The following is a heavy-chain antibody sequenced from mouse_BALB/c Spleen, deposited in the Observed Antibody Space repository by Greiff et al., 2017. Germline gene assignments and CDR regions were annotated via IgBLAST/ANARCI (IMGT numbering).Heavy chain of an antibody. Sequence: EVQGVESGPELVKPGASVKISCKASGYSFTGYFMNWVMQSHGKSLEWIGRINPYNGDTFYNQKFKGKATLTVDKSSSTAHMELRSLASEDSAVYYCAYGSSPWFAYWGQGTLVTVSA. V-gene: IGHV1-20*02. CDR3: AYGSSPWFAY. J-gene: IGHJ3*01. D-gene: IGHD1-1*01. CDR1: GYSFTGYF. CDR2: INPYNGDT.